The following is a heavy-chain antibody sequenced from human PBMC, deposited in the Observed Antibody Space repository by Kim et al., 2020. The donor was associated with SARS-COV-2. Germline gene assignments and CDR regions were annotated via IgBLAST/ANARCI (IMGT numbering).Heavy chain of an antibody. J-gene: IGHJ4*02. CDR2: RNQDGSVK. CDR3: TTGTTY. CDR1: GLTFSNYG. V-gene: IGHV3-7*05. Sequence: GGSLRLSCVVSGLTFSNYGMNWGRQGPGKGLEWVANRNQDGSVKRYVDSVKGRFTISRDNAKNSLYLQMNTLGAEDTALYYCTTGTTYWGQGILVTVSS.